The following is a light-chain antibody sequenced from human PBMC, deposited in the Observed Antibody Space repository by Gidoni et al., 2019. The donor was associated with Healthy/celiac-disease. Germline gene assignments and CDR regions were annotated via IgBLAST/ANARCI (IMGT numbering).Light chain of an antibody. J-gene: IGLJ3*02. CDR1: SSNIGSNT. Sequence: QSVLTQPPSASWTPGQRVTISCSGSSSNIGSNTVNWYQQLPGTAPKLLIYSNKQRPSGVPDRFSGSKSGTSASLASSGLQSEDEADYYCAAWDDSLNGPVFGGGTKLTVL. V-gene: IGLV1-44*01. CDR2: SNK. CDR3: AAWDDSLNGPV.